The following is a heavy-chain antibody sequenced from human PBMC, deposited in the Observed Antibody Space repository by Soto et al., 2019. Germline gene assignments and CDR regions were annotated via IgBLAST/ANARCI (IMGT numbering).Heavy chain of an antibody. V-gene: IGHV4-4*02. Sequence: QVQLQESGPGLVKPSGTLSLTCAVSGDSISSSNWWSWVRQPPGKGLEWIGEFYHSGRTHHNPSLKRRVTISVDKSKNQFSLKLSSVTAADTAMYYCARGWDGYYDSSGAFDYWGQGTLVTVSS. D-gene: IGHD3-22*01. CDR1: GDSISSSNW. CDR3: ARGWDGYYDSSGAFDY. CDR2: FYHSGRT. J-gene: IGHJ4*02.